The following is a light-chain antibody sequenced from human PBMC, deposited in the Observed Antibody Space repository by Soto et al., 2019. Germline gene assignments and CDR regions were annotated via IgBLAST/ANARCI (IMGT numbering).Light chain of an antibody. CDR1: SSDVGGYNY. J-gene: IGLJ1*01. V-gene: IGLV2-14*01. CDR2: EFS. Sequence: QSVLTQPASVSGSPGQSITISCTGTSSDVGGYNYVSWYQQHPGKAPKLMIYEFSNRPSGVSNRFSGSKSGNTASLTISGLQAEDEADYYCSSYNSSSTAYVFGTGTKLTVL. CDR3: SSYNSSSTAYV.